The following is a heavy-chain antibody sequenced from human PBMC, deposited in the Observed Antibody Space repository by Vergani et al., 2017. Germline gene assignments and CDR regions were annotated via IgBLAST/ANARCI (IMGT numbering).Heavy chain of an antibody. D-gene: IGHD3-3*01. Sequence: EVQLLESGGGLVQPGGSLRLSCAASGFTFSSYAMSWVRQAPGKGLEWVSAISGSGGSTYDADSVKGRFTISRDNSKNTLYLQMNSLRSEDTSVYYCARGGNTIRFLEWFRDGDYFDYWGQGSLVTVYS. CDR3: ARGGNTIRFLEWFRDGDYFDY. CDR2: ISGSGGST. CDR1: GFTFSSYA. J-gene: IGHJ4*02. V-gene: IGHV3-23*01.